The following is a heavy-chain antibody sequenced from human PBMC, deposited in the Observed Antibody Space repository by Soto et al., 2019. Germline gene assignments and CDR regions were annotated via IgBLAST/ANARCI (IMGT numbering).Heavy chain of an antibody. CDR3: ARHEATYYNFYGMDV. CDR1: GYSFTTYW. Sequence: PGESLKISCESHGYSFTTYWITWVRQKPGKGLEWVGSFHPGESDTRYSPSFQGQVTISADRSLATAYLQWGSLQAADTAIYYCARHEATYYNFYGMDVWGQGTTVTVSS. J-gene: IGHJ6*02. CDR2: FHPGESDT. V-gene: IGHV5-51*01.